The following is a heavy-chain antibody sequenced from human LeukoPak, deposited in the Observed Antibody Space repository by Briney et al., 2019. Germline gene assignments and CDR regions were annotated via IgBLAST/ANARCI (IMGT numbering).Heavy chain of an antibody. CDR3: ASPIVGATALDC. CDR1: GYTLTELS. Sequence: ASVKVSCKVSGYTLTELSMHWVRQAPGKGLEWTGGFDPEDGETIYAQKFQGRVTMTEDTSTDTAYMELSSLRSEDTAVYYCASPIVGATALDCWGQGTLVTVSS. J-gene: IGHJ4*02. CDR2: FDPEDGET. D-gene: IGHD1-26*01. V-gene: IGHV1-24*01.